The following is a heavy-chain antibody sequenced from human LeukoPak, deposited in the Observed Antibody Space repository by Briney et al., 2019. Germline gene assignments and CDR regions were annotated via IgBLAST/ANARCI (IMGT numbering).Heavy chain of an antibody. CDR2: ISYDGSNK. CDR3: ARGLVVGATDFFDY. V-gene: IGHV3-30*03. J-gene: IGHJ4*02. Sequence: GSLRRSCAASGFTFSSYGMHWVRQAPGKGREWVAVISYDGSNKYYADSVKGRFTISRDNSKTTLYLQMNSLSAEDTAVYYCARGLVVGATDFFDYWGQGTLVTVSS. CDR1: GFTFSSYG. D-gene: IGHD1-26*01.